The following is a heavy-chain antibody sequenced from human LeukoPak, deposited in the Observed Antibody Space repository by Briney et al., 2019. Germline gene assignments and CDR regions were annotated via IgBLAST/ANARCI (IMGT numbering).Heavy chain of an antibody. D-gene: IGHD3-22*01. J-gene: IGHJ4*02. CDR2: IYYSGST. CDR1: GGSISSGGYS. CDR3: ARVFHYEVDY. V-gene: IGHV4-31*03. Sequence: SETLSLTCTVSGGSISSGGYSWSWIRQHPGKGLEWIGYIYYSGSTYYNPSLKSRVTISVDTSKNQFSLKLSSVTAADTAVYYCARVFHYEVDYWGQGTLVTVSS.